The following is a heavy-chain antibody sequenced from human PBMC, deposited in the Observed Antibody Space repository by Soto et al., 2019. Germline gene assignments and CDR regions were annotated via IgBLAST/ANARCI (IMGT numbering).Heavy chain of an antibody. D-gene: IGHD3-3*01. CDR2: IYHSGST. V-gene: IGHV4-4*02. Sequence: QVQLQESGPGLVKPSGTLSLTCAVSSGSISSSNWWSWVRQPPGKGLEWIGEIYHSGSTNYHPSLKSRVTISVEKSKNQFSLKLSSVTAADTAVYYCASRITYYDFWSGTSGWFDPWGQGTLVTVSS. CDR3: ASRITYYDFWSGTSGWFDP. J-gene: IGHJ5*02. CDR1: SGSISSSNW.